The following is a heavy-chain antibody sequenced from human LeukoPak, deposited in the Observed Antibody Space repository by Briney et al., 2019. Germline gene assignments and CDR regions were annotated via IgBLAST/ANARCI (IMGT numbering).Heavy chain of an antibody. J-gene: IGHJ4*02. D-gene: IGHD3-3*01. Sequence: SETLSLTCTVSGGSISSSSYYWGWIRQPPGKGLEWIGSIYYSGSTYYNPSLKSRVTISVDTSKNQFSLKLSSVTAADTAVYYGARIGGEQCSSSFLDYWGKGTLSPSPQ. V-gene: IGHV4-39*07. CDR2: IYYSGST. CDR1: GGSISSSSYY. CDR3: ARIGGEQCSSSFLDY.